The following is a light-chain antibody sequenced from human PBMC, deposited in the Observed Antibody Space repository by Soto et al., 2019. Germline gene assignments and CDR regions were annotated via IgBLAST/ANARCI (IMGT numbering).Light chain of an antibody. J-gene: IGLJ1*01. V-gene: IGLV1-40*01. CDR3: QSYDSSLSASYV. CDR2: GNI. Sequence: QSVLTQPPSVSGAPGQRVTISCTGSSSNIGAGSDVNWYQQLPGTAPKLLIYGNINRPSGVPDRFSGSKSGTSASLAITGLQAEDEADYYGQSYDSSLSASYVFGTGTKVTVL. CDR1: SSNIGAGSD.